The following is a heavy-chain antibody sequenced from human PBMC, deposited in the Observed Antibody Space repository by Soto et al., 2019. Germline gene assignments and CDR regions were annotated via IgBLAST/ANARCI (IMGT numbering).Heavy chain of an antibody. CDR1: GYTFTTYF. D-gene: IGHD6-6*01. V-gene: IGHV1-46*01. J-gene: IGHJ4*02. CDR2: IHPTGAHT. Sequence: QVQLVQSGAEVRKPGASVRLSCKASGYTFTTYFMHWLRQAPGQGLEWMGIIHPTGAHTTYAQKFEGRVTMTRDPSTSTDYMELSSLRSDDTAVYYCARKGNRDSSSSVFDYWGQGTLVTVSS. CDR3: ARKGNRDSSSSVFDY.